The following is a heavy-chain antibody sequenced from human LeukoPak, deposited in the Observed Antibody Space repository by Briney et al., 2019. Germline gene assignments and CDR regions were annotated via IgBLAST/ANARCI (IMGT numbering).Heavy chain of an antibody. J-gene: IGHJ3*02. D-gene: IGHD2-2*01. CDR1: GFTFSSHE. Sequence: HPGGSLRLSCAASGFTFSSHEMNWVRQAPGKGLEWISHINTCATTIYYADSVKGRFTISRDNAKNSLYLQMNSLRAEDTAVYYCARGGYCSSTICYLCNAFDMWGEGTMVTVSS. V-gene: IGHV3-48*03. CDR2: INTCATTI. CDR3: ARGGYCSSTICYLCNAFDM.